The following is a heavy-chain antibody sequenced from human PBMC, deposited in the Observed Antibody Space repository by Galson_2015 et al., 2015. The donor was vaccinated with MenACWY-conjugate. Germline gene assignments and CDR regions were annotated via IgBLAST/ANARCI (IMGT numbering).Heavy chain of an antibody. D-gene: IGHD3-10*01. V-gene: IGHV4-59*01. Sequence: LSLTCTVSGGSIISYYWSWIRQPPGKGLEWIGYIFHSGSTAYNPSLKSRVIISVDTSKNQFSLKLSSVTAADTAVYYCVRVAVSGSYYTPNWFDPWGQGTLVTVSS. CDR1: GGSIISYY. CDR3: VRVAVSGSYYTPNWFDP. CDR2: IFHSGST. J-gene: IGHJ5*02.